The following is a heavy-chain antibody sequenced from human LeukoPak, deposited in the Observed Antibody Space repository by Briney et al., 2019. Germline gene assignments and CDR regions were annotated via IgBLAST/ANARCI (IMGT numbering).Heavy chain of an antibody. J-gene: IGHJ5*02. CDR3: ARAMRWTSGPVELGWFDR. Sequence: SETLSLTCTVSGASFNSYYWTWIRRPPGGRLEWIGHIYFRGTTKYNPSLKNRVTISVDTSKNQVPLTLTSVTAADTAVYYCARAMRWTSGPVELGWFDRWGQGTLVTVSS. D-gene: IGHD1-1*01. CDR2: IYFRGTT. V-gene: IGHV4-59*01. CDR1: GASFNSYY.